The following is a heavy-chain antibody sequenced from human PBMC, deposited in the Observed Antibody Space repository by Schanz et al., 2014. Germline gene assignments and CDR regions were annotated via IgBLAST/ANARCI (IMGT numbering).Heavy chain of an antibody. CDR2: IGTSGGT. D-gene: IGHD3-10*01. CDR3: AKGRFGELSAFDI. CDR1: GFTFSSYA. J-gene: IGHJ3*02. Sequence: EVQLAESGGGLVQPGGSLRLSCAASGFTFSSYAMSWVRQAPGKGPEWVSTIGTSGGTNYADSVKGRFTISRDNSKNTLYLQMNSLRAEDTAVYYCAKGRFGELSAFDIWGQGTMVTVSS. V-gene: IGHV3-23*04.